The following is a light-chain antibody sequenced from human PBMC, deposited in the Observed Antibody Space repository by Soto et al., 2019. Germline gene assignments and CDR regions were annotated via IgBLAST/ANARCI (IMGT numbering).Light chain of an antibody. CDR2: HVN. Sequence: QSVLTQPPSVSGAPGQRVTISCTGSSSNIGAGYDVHWYQQHPGRAPKLLIYHVNTRPSGISNRFSGSKSGDTASLTISGLQAEDEAEYSCFSYSTSSSLYVFGSGTKVTVL. V-gene: IGLV1-40*01. CDR1: SSNIGAGYD. J-gene: IGLJ1*01. CDR3: FSYSTSSSLYV.